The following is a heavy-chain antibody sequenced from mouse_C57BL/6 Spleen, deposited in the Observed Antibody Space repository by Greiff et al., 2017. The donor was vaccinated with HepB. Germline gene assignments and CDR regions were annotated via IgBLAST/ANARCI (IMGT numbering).Heavy chain of an antibody. V-gene: IGHV1-69*01. J-gene: IGHJ2*01. CDR2: IDPSDSYT. CDR1: GYTFTSYW. CDR3: ARSESNYFDY. D-gene: IGHD5-1*01. Sequence: VQLQQPGAELVMPGASVKLSCKASGYTFTSYWMHWVKQRPGQGLEWIGEIDPSDSYTNYNQKFKGKSTLTVDKSSSTAYMQLSSLTSEDSAVYYCARSESNYFDYWGQGTTLTVSS.